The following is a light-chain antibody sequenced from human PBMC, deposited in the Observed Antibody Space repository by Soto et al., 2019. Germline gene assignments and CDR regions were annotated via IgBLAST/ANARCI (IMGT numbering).Light chain of an antibody. CDR3: QSYDSSNPWV. CDR2: EDN. J-gene: IGLJ3*02. Sequence: NFMLTQPHSVSESPGKTVTISCTRSSGSIASNYVQWYQQRPGSAPTTVIYEDNQRPSGVPDRFSGSIDSSSNSPSLTISGLKTEDEADYYCQSYDSSNPWVFGGGTKLTVL. CDR1: SGSIASNY. V-gene: IGLV6-57*03.